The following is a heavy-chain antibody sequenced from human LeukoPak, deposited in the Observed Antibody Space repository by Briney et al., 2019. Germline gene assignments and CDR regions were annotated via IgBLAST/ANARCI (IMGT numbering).Heavy chain of an antibody. D-gene: IGHD2-15*01. Sequence: SETLSLTCAVYGGSFSGYYCSWIRQPPGKGLEWIGEINHSGSTNYNPSLKSRVTISVDTSKNQFSLKLSSVTAADTAVYYCARGQAVVAATPPYWFDYWGQGTLVTVPS. CDR3: ARGQAVVAATPPYWFDY. CDR1: GGSFSGYY. CDR2: INHSGST. J-gene: IGHJ4*02. V-gene: IGHV4-34*01.